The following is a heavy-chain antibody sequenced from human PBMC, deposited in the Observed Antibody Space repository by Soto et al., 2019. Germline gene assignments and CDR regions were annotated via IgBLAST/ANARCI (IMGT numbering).Heavy chain of an antibody. J-gene: IGHJ6*02. V-gene: IGHV4-4*02. CDR2: VYHIEST. CDR1: GGSISSNNW. Sequence: PSETLSLTCAVSGGSISSNNWWTWVRQPPGKGLEWIGEVYHIESTNYNPSLKSRVTISLDKSKNQFSLKLSSVTAADTAVYYCARFPIPPYYYGMDVWGQGTTVTVSS. D-gene: IGHD2-21*01. CDR3: ARFPIPPYYYGMDV.